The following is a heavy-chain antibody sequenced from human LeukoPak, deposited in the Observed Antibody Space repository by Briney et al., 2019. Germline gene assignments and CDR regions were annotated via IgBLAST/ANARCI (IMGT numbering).Heavy chain of an antibody. CDR1: GYSISSGYY. CDR3: ARGANWFDP. J-gene: IGHJ5*02. Sequence: NSSETLSLTCTVSGYSISSGYYWSWIRQPPGKGLEWIGYIYYSGSTNYKPSLKSRVTISVDTSKNQFSLKLSSVTAADTAVYYCARGANWFDPWGQGTLVTVSS. CDR2: IYYSGST. V-gene: IGHV4-61*01.